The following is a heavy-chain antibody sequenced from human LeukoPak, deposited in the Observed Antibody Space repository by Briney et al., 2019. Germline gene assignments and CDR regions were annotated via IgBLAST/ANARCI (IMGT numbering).Heavy chain of an antibody. D-gene: IGHD5-12*01. V-gene: IGHV1-69*06. CDR3: AKTRAIVATCLDY. CDR1: GGTFNNYT. J-gene: IGHJ4*02. Sequence: SVKVSCKASGGTFNNYTISWVRQAPGQGLEWMGGIIPIFGTANYAQKFQGRVTITADKSTSTVYMDLSSLRSEDTAVYYCAKTRAIVATCLDYWGQGTLVTVSS. CDR2: IIPIFGTA.